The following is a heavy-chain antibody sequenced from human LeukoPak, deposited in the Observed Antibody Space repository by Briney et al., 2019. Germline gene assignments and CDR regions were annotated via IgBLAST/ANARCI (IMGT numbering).Heavy chain of an antibody. D-gene: IGHD2-2*01. CDR2: NNHSGST. Sequence: PSETLSLTCAVYGGSFSGYYWSWIRQPPGKGLEWIGDNNHSGSTNYNPSLKSRVTISVDTSKIQFSLKLSSVTAADTAVYYCARRASRYQLLVYYYYMDVWGKGTTVTISS. V-gene: IGHV4-34*01. J-gene: IGHJ6*03. CDR3: ARRASRYQLLVYYYYMDV. CDR1: GGSFSGYY.